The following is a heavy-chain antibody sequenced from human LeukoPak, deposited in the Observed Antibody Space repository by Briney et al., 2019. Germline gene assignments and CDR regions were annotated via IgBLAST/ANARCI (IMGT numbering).Heavy chain of an antibody. Sequence: PGKSLRLSCGASGFTLGTYIMHWVRQAPGKGLQWVAAVASDGSQTFYIESVRGRFTISRHNSKNTLYLQMNTLRAEDTAVYFCARERQDTIVHSGAFDIWGQGTMVTVSS. CDR2: VASDGSQT. D-gene: IGHD3-10*01. CDR3: ARERQDTIVHSGAFDI. J-gene: IGHJ3*02. V-gene: IGHV3-30-3*01. CDR1: GFTLGTYI.